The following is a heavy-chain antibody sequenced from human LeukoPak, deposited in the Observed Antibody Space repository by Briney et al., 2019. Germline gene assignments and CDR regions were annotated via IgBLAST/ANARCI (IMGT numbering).Heavy chain of an antibody. Sequence: GGSLRLSCAASGFTFSSYAMSWVRQAPGKGLEWVSGISDSGGSTYYADSVKGRFTISRDNSKKTLYLQMNSLRAEDTAVYYCAREYSSSLGFDYWGQGTLVTVSS. V-gene: IGHV3-23*01. CDR3: AREYSSSLGFDY. J-gene: IGHJ4*02. CDR2: ISDSGGST. CDR1: GFTFSSYA. D-gene: IGHD6-13*01.